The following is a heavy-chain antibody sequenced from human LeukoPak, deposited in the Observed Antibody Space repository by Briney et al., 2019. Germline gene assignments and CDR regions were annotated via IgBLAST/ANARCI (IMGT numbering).Heavy chain of an antibody. V-gene: IGHV4-59*11. CDR1: GGSISSHY. CDR3: ARVVRDSNFYFCYYMDV. Sequence: SETLSLTCTVSGGSISSHYWSWIRQPPGKGLEWIGYIYYSGTTSYNPSLTSRVTISVDTSKNQFSLEVSSVTAADTAVYYCARVVRDSNFYFCYYMDVWGKGTTVTVSS. CDR2: IYYSGTT. J-gene: IGHJ6*03. D-gene: IGHD6-13*01.